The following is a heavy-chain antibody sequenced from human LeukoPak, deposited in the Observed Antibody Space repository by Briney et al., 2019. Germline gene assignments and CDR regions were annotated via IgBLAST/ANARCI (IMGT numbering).Heavy chain of an antibody. V-gene: IGHV3-48*03. CDR1: GFTVSIFE. CDR2: ITNSGGTI. CDR3: VRGGGPSYKYNAFDI. J-gene: IGHJ3*02. D-gene: IGHD2-15*01. Sequence: PGGSLRLSCTVSGFTVSIFEMNWVRQAPGKGLEWVAYITNSGGTIDYADSVKGRFTISRDNTRNSLYLQMSSLRAEDTAVYYCVRGGGPSYKYNAFDIWGQGTMVTVSS.